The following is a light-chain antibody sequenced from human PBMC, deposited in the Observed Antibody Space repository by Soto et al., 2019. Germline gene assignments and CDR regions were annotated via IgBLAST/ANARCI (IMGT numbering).Light chain of an antibody. CDR1: ESISGW. J-gene: IGKJ1*01. CDR3: QQYDNLPAT. Sequence: IRMSQSPSTLSASIGGRDTITCRASESISGWLAWYQQKPGKAPKLLIYDASSLESGVPSRFSGIGSGTEFTLSISSLQPDDFATYYCQQYDNLPATFGQGTKVDIK. V-gene: IGKV1-5*01. CDR2: DAS.